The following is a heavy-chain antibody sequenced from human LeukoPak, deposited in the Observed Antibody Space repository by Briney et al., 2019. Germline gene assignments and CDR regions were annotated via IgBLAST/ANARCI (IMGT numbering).Heavy chain of an antibody. V-gene: IGHV3-30-3*01. D-gene: IGHD2-15*01. J-gene: IGHJ4*02. CDR2: ISYDGSIK. CDR3: ARDLSEKYSIDY. Sequence: GGSLRLSCAASGFTFSGYAIHWVRQAPGKGLEWVAFISYDGSIKYCADSVKGRCTISRDNSKNTLNLQINSLRAEDTAVYYCARDLSEKYSIDYWGQGTLVTASS. CDR1: GFTFSGYA.